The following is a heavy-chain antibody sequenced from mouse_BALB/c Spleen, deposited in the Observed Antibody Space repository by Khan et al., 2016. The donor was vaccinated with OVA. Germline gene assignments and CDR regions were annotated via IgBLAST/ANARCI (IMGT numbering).Heavy chain of an antibody. Sequence: QVQLQQSGAELARPGASVKMSCKASGYTFAYYTMHWLKQRPGLGLEWIGSINPTSDYTNYNQKFKDKATLTADKSSSTAYMQLSSLTSEDTAVYYCARDGYAWFPYWGQGTLVTVSA. CDR1: GYTFAYYT. J-gene: IGHJ3*01. CDR2: INPTSDYT. V-gene: IGHV1-4*01. D-gene: IGHD2-2*01. CDR3: ARDGYAWFPY.